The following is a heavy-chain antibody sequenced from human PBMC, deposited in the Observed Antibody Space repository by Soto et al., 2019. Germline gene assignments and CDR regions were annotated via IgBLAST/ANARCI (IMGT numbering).Heavy chain of an antibody. V-gene: IGHV3-49*03. CDR1: GFTFGDYA. CDR2: IRSKAYGGTT. D-gene: IGHD3-10*01. Sequence: GGSLRLSCTASGFTFGDYAMSWFRQAPGKGLEWVGFIRSKAYGGTTEYAASVKGRFTISRDDSKSIAYLQMNSLKTEDTAVYYCSSMVRGVIITGFGYWGQGTLVTVSS. CDR3: SSMVRGVIITGFGY. J-gene: IGHJ4*02.